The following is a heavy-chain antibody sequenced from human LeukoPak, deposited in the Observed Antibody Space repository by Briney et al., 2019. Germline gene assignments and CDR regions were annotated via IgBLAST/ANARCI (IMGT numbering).Heavy chain of an antibody. Sequence: GGSLRLSCAASGFTFSSYGMHWVRQAPGKGLEWVAFIRYDGSNKYYADSVKGRFTISRDNSKNTLYLQMNSLRAEDTAVYYCAKASYYDSSGNDAFDIWGQGTMVTVSS. J-gene: IGHJ3*02. CDR2: IRYDGSNK. CDR1: GFTFSSYG. V-gene: IGHV3-30*02. CDR3: AKASYYDSSGNDAFDI. D-gene: IGHD3-22*01.